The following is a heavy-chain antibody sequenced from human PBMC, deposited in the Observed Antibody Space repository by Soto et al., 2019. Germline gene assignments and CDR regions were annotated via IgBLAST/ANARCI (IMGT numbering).Heavy chain of an antibody. J-gene: IGHJ4*02. Sequence: DVQRLESGGGLVKPGGSLSLSCAASGFTFSRHAMNWVRQAPGKGLEWVSGISDSGSYTFQADSVKGRFTVSRDNSRNTLFLQMDSVGAEDTGLYYCAKDLAPTGAIGWDFDDWGQGTLVTVSS. CDR2: ISDSGSYT. D-gene: IGHD2-2*03. CDR3: AKDLAPTGAIGWDFDD. V-gene: IGHV3-23*01. CDR1: GFTFSRHA.